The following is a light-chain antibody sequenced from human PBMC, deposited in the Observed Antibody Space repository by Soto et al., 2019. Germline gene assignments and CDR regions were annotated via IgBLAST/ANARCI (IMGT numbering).Light chain of an antibody. V-gene: IGKV3-15*01. CDR2: GAS. CDR1: QSVSSN. Sequence: EIVMAQSPATRSVSPGERATLSCRASQSVSSNLAWYQQKPGQAPRLLIYGASTRATGIPARFSGSGSGTEFTLTITSLQSEDFAVYYCQQYNNWPHWTIGLGTKVDIX. CDR3: QQYNNWPHWT. J-gene: IGKJ1*01.